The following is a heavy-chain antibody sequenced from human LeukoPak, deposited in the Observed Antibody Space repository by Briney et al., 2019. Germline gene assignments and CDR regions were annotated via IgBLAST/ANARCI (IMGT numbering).Heavy chain of an antibody. D-gene: IGHD3-22*01. J-gene: IGHJ3*02. CDR1: GFTVSSNY. CDR2: ISGSGGST. V-gene: IGHV3-23*01. Sequence: GGSLRLSCAASGFTVSSNYMSWVRQVPGKGLEWVSAISGSGGSTYYADSVKGRFTISRDNSKNTLYLQMNSLRAEDTAVYYCAKDLVVITSVDAFDIWGQGTMVTVSS. CDR3: AKDLVVITSVDAFDI.